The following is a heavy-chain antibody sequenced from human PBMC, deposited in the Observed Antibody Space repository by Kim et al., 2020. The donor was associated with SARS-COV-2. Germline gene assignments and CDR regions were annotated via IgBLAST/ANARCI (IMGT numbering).Heavy chain of an antibody. V-gene: IGHV4-34*01. CDR2: INHSGST. D-gene: IGHD3-9*01. Sequence: SETLSLTCAVYGGSFSGYYWSWIRQPPGKGLEWIGEINHSGSTNYNPSLKSRVTISVDTSKNQFSLKLSSVTAADTAVYYCARAFKWAYYDILTGYYFDYWGQGTLVTVSS. J-gene: IGHJ4*02. CDR3: ARAFKWAYYDILTGYYFDY. CDR1: GGSFSGYY.